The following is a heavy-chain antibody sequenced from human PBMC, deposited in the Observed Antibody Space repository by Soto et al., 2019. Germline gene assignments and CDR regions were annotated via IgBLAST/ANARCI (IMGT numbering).Heavy chain of an antibody. D-gene: IGHD2-2*01. Sequence: SETLSLTCSVYGGSFSAYYWSWIRQPPGKGLEWIGDINHSGTSNYNPSLKSRVTISVDSSKNQFSLKLSSLTAADTAVYYCERGGHCSGTSCYLDFDYWGQGTLVTVSS. CDR2: INHSGTS. CDR1: GGSFSAYY. J-gene: IGHJ4*02. V-gene: IGHV4-34*01. CDR3: ERGGHCSGTSCYLDFDY.